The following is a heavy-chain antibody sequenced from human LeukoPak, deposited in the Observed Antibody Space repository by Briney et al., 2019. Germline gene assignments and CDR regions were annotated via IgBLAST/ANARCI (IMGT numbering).Heavy chain of an antibody. V-gene: IGHV4-59*01. CDR3: ALYDSYYYAWTS. J-gene: IGHJ6*02. CDR1: GGSISSYY. Sequence: SETLSLTCTVSGGSISSYYWSWIRQPSGKGLEWIGYIYYSGSTNYNPSLKSRVTISVDTSKNQFSLRLSSVTAADTAVYYCALYDSYYYAWTSGAKGPRSPSP. D-gene: IGHD2-2*02. CDR2: IYYSGST.